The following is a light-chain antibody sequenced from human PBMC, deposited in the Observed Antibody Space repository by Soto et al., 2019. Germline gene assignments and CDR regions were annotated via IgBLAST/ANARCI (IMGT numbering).Light chain of an antibody. J-gene: IGKJ5*01. CDR2: DAS. V-gene: IGKV1-33*01. Sequence: DIQMTQSPSSLSASVGDRVTITCQASQDIDNYLNWYQQKPGKAPNLLIYDASNLETGVPSRFSGGGSGTDFTFTITSLQTEDIATYYCQNYDHVQVTFGQGTRLEIK. CDR3: QNYDHVQVT. CDR1: QDIDNY.